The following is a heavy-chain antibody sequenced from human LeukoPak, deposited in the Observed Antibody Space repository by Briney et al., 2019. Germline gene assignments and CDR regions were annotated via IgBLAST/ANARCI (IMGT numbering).Heavy chain of an antibody. D-gene: IGHD1-1*01. CDR2: INSDGSST. V-gene: IGHV3-74*01. CDR1: GFTFSSYW. Sequence: GGTLRLSCAASGFTFSSYWMHWVRQAPGKGLVWVSRINSDGSSTSYADSVKGRFTISRDNAKNTLYLQMNSLRAEDTAVYYCAKSEWKLNWFDPWGQGTLVTVSS. CDR3: AKSEWKLNWFDP. J-gene: IGHJ5*02.